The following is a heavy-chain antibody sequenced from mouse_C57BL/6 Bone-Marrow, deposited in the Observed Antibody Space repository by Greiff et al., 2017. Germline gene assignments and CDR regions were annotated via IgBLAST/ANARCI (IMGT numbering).Heavy chain of an antibody. CDR2: IYPRSGNT. D-gene: IGHD2-2*01. V-gene: IGHV1-81*01. CDR1: GFTFTSYG. Sequence: VQLQQSGAELARPGASVKLSCTASGFTFTSYGISWVKQRTGQGLEWIGGIYPRSGNTYYNAKFKGKATLTADKASSTAYMELRSLTSEDTAVYFCARTTMVTTCDWAFDVWGTGTTVTVSS. CDR3: ARTTMVTTCDWAFDV. J-gene: IGHJ1*03.